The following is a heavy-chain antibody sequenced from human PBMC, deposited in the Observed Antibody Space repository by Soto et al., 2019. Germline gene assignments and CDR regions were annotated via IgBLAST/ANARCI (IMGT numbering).Heavy chain of an antibody. V-gene: IGHV3-23*01. Sequence: LRLSCAASGFTFSTYVMTWVRQAPGKGLEWVSGISASGSNTYYADSVMGRFTISRDNSKNTLHLQMDSLGVDDTAVYYCAKSPDTGIPARRSDQWGPGTMVTVS. D-gene: IGHD6-6*01. CDR1: GFTFSTYV. CDR2: ISASGSNT. J-gene: IGHJ4*02. CDR3: AKSPDTGIPARRSDQ.